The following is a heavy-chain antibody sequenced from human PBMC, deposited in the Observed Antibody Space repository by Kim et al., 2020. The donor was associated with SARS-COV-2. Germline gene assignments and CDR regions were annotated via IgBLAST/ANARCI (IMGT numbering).Heavy chain of an antibody. J-gene: IGHJ6*02. CDR3: AKTEMDFQYYYTMEV. Sequence: GGSLRLSCVVSGFTFSHYAMTWVRQAPGKGLEWVSAVSSSGSTTYYSDSVKGRFVISRDNSKNTLYLQMNSLRAEDTGVYFCAKTEMDFQYYYTMEVWGQGSAVTV. V-gene: IGHV3-23*05. D-gene: IGHD5-12*01. CDR1: GFTFSHYA. CDR2: VSSSGSTT.